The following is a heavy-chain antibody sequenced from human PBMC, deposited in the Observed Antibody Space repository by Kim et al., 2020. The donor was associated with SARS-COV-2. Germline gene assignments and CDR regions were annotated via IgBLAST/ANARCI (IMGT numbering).Heavy chain of an antibody. CDR2: ISYDGIDK. CDR1: GFSFSSYG. J-gene: IGHJ3*02. CDR3: AGGMRPQTAPCGI. Sequence: GGSLRLSCAASGFSFSSYGMHWVRQPPGKGLEWVAGISYDGIDKFYADSVKGRFTISRDNSKNTLYLQMNSLRGDDTAVFYCAGGMRPQTAPCGIWGQGTLVTVSS. V-gene: IGHV3-33*05. D-gene: IGHD2-21*02.